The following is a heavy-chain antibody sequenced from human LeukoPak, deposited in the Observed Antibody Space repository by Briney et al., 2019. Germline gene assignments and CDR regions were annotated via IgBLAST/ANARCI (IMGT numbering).Heavy chain of an antibody. D-gene: IGHD6-13*01. J-gene: IGHJ4*02. V-gene: IGHV3-38-3*01. CDR2: ISGGST. Sequence: PGGSLRLSCAASGFTVSSNEMSWVRQAPGKGLEWVSSISGGSTYYADSRKGRFTISRDNSKNTLYLQMNSLRAEDTAVYYCARDQLKFSSSWSFYFDYWGQGTLVTVSS. CDR1: GFTVSSNE. CDR3: ARDQLKFSSSWSFYFDY.